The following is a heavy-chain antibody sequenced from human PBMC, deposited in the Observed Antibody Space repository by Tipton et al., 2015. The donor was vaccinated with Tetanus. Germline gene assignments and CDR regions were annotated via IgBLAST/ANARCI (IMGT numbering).Heavy chain of an antibody. CDR1: GASISSSRRFD. CDR3: ARDQGGGRVARLNWFGP. CDR2: IYYSGST. V-gene: IGHV4-31*02. Sequence: LRLSCTVSGASISSSRRFDCGWIRQPPGKGLEWIGYIYYSGSTFYNPSLKSRVNISVDTSKNQFSLRLTSVTAADTAVYYCARDQGGGRVARLNWFGPWGQGTLVTVSS. D-gene: IGHD3-16*01. J-gene: IGHJ5*02.